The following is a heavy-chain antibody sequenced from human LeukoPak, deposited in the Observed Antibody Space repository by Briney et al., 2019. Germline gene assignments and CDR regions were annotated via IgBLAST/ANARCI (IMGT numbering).Heavy chain of an antibody. CDR1: GFTFINAW. D-gene: IGHD1-26*01. Sequence: PGGSLRLSCAASGFTFINAWMTWVRQAPGKGLEWVGHIKSKTDGGTTDCAAPVKGRFTISRDDSKNTLYLQMNSLKTEDTAVYYCTTWDGVDWGQGTMVTVSS. CDR2: IKSKTDGGTT. J-gene: IGHJ3*01. CDR3: TTWDGVD. V-gene: IGHV3-15*01.